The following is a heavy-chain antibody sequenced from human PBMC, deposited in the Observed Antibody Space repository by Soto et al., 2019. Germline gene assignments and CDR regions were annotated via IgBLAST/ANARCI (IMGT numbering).Heavy chain of an antibody. D-gene: IGHD2-2*01. CDR3: ARASLGYCSSTSCAFDP. CDR1: GFTFSDYY. Sequence: GGSLRLSCAASGFTFSDYYMSWIRQAPGKGLEWVSYISSSSSYTNYADSVKGRFTISRGNAKNSLYLQMNSLRAEDTAVYYCARASLGYCSSTSCAFDPWGQGTLVTVSS. V-gene: IGHV3-11*06. CDR2: ISSSSSYT. J-gene: IGHJ5*02.